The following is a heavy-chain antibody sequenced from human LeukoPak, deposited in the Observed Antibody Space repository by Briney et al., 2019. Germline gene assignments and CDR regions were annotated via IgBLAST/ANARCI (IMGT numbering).Heavy chain of an antibody. D-gene: IGHD2-15*01. CDR3: ARGIGYCSGGSCYPYYFDY. CDR2: ISSSSYI. Sequence: GGSLRLSCAASGFTFSSYSMNWVRQAPGKGLEWVSSISSSSYIYYADSVKGRFTISRHNSKNTLYLQMNSLRAEDTAVYYCARGIGYCSGGSCYPYYFDYWGQGTLVTVSS. CDR1: GFTFSSYS. V-gene: IGHV3-21*04. J-gene: IGHJ4*02.